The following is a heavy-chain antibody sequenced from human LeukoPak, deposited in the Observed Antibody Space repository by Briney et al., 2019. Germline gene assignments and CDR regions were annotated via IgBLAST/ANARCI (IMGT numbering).Heavy chain of an antibody. CDR2: IIPIFGTA. J-gene: IGHJ4*02. CDR1: GGTFSSYA. CDR3: TRELNPYDYIWGGYRYLGYY. V-gene: IGHV1-69*13. D-gene: IGHD3-16*02. Sequence: ASVKVSCKASGGTFSSYAISWVRQAPGQGLEWMGGIIPIFGTANYAQKFQGRVTITADESTSTAYMELSSLRSEDTAVYYCTRELNPYDYIWGGYRYLGYYWGQGTLVTVSS.